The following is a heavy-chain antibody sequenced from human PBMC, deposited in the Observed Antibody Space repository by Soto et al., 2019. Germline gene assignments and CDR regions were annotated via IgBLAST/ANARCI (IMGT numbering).Heavy chain of an antibody. V-gene: IGHV6-1*01. D-gene: IGHD1-20*01. Sequence: PSQTLSLTCVISWDSVSTNSAAWNWIRQSPSRGLEWLGRTYYRSMWLSDYAVSVKSRITIKPDTSKNQFSLQLNSVTPEDTAVYYCARGDNWNDFDFDYWGQGTLVTVSS. CDR3: ARGDNWNDFDFDY. CDR2: TYYRSMWLS. CDR1: WDSVSTNSAA. J-gene: IGHJ4*02.